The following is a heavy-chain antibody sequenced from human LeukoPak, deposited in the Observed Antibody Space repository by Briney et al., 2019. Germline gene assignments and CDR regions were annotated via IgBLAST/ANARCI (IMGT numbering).Heavy chain of an antibody. D-gene: IGHD6-6*01. CDR2: ISSSSSTI. J-gene: IGHJ4*02. V-gene: IGHV3-48*01. Sequence: PGGSLRLSCAASGFTLSSYSMNWVRHAPGEGLEWVSYISSSSSTIYYADSVKGRFTISRDNAKNSLYLQMNSLRAEDTAVYYCARDSIAAPLDYWGQGTLVTVSS. CDR1: GFTLSSYS. CDR3: ARDSIAAPLDY.